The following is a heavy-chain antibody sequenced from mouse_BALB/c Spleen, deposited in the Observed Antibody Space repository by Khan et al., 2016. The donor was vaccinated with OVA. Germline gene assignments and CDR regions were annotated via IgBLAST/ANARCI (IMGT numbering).Heavy chain of an antibody. CDR1: GFTFSGFG. D-gene: IGHD2-3*01. J-gene: IGHJ2*01. V-gene: IGHV5-17*02. CDR2: ISSDSSTI. Sequence: EVELVESGGGLVQPGGSRKLSCAASGFTFSGFGMHWVRQAPEKGLEWVAFISSDSSTIYYADTVKGRFTISRDNPKNTLFLQMTSLRSEDTAMFFCARTGYYYFDYWGQGTTHTGSS. CDR3: ARTGYYYFDY.